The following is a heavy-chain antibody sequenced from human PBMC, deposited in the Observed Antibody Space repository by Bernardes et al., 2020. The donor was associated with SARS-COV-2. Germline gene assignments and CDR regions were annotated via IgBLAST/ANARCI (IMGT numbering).Heavy chain of an antibody. CDR1: GYTFTNYG. CDR3: ARNISQYYFDY. CDR2: ISAYNDNT. V-gene: IGHV1-18*01. J-gene: IGHJ4*02. D-gene: IGHD3-9*01. Sequence: ASVKVSCKTSGYTFTNYGISWVRQAPGQGPEWMGWISAYNDNTKYAQEFQGRVTLTTDTSTSTAYMELRSLRSDDTAIYYCARNISQYYFDYWGPGSLVTVSS.